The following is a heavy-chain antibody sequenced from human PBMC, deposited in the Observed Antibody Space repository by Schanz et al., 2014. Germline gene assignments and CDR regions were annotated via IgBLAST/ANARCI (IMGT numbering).Heavy chain of an antibody. V-gene: IGHV3-30*14. D-gene: IGHD5-12*01. CDR1: RFTFSSYT. CDR3: ARDEGRDGYNLAFDV. Sequence: QVQLVESGGGVVQPGRSLRLSCAASRFTFSSYTMHWVRQAPGKGLEWVALISYDGSNKYYADSVKGRFIISRDSSKNTLFLQMNSLRPEDTALYFCARDEGRDGYNLAFDVWGQGTLVTVSS. J-gene: IGHJ3*01. CDR2: ISYDGSNK.